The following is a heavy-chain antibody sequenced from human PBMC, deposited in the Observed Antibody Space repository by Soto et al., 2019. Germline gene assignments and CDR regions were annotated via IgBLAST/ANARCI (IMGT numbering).Heavy chain of an antibody. V-gene: IGHV1-8*01. J-gene: IGHJ6*03. Sequence: ASVKVSCKASGYTFTSYDINWVRQATGQGLEWMGWMNPNSGNTGYAQKFQGRVTMTRNTSISTAYMELSSLRSEDTAVYYCARVASYYDFWSGPSYYYYMDVWGKGTTVTVSS. CDR2: MNPNSGNT. CDR1: GYTFTSYD. D-gene: IGHD3-3*01. CDR3: ARVASYYDFWSGPSYYYYMDV.